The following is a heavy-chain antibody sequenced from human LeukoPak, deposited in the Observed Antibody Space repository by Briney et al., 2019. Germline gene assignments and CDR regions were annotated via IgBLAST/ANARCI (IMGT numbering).Heavy chain of an antibody. CDR1: GYSISSGFY. CDR3: ARFDYYDSSSITGSSRAFDI. V-gene: IGHV4-38-2*02. J-gene: IGHJ3*02. D-gene: IGHD3-22*01. CDR2: IYYSGST. Sequence: SETLSLTCTVSGYSISSGFYWGWIRQPPGKGLEWIGSIYYSGSTNYNPSLKSRVTISVDTSKNQFSLKLSSVTAADTAVYYCARFDYYDSSSITGSSRAFDIWGQGTMVTVSS.